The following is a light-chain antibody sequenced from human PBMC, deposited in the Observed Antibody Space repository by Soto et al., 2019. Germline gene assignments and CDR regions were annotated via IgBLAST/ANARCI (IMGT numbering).Light chain of an antibody. Sequence: EMMLTQSPASLCLSPGERATLSCRASQSVSSYLAWYQQKPGQAPRLLIYDASNRATGIPARFSGSGSGTDFTLTISSLEPEDFAVYYCQQRSNWPPDTFGQGTRLEI. CDR1: QSVSSY. V-gene: IGKV3-11*01. CDR3: QQRSNWPPDT. CDR2: DAS. J-gene: IGKJ5*01.